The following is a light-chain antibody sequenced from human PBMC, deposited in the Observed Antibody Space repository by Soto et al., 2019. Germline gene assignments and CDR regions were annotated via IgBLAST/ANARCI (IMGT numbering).Light chain of an antibody. Sequence: QSVLTQPPSVSGAPGQRVTISCTGSSSNIGAGYDVPWYQQLPGTAPKLLIYGNSNRPSGVPDRFSGSKSGTSASLAITGLQAADDADYYCQSYDGSMSGWVFGGGTKLTVL. CDR3: QSYDGSMSGWV. V-gene: IGLV1-40*01. J-gene: IGLJ3*02. CDR1: SSNIGAGYD. CDR2: GNS.